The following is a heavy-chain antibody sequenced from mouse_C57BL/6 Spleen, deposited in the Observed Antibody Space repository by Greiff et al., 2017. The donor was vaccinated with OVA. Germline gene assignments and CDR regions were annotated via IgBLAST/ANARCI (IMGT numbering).Heavy chain of an antibody. CDR3: ARRGGNYEDY. CDR2: IYPGDGDT. D-gene: IGHD2-1*01. J-gene: IGHJ2*01. CDR1: GYAFSSSW. V-gene: IGHV1-82*01. Sequence: VQLVESGPELVKPGASVKISCKASGYAFSSSWMNWVKQRPGKGLEWIGRIYPGDGDTNYNGKFKGKATLTADKSSSTAYMQLSSLTSEDSAVYCCARRGGNYEDYWGQGTTLTVSS.